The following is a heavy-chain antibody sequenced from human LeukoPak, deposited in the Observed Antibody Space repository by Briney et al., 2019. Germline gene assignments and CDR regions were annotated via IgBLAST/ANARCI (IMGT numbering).Heavy chain of an antibody. Sequence: PGGSLRLSCAASGFTFSSYGMHWVRQAPGKGLEWVAVISYDGSNKYYADSVKGRFTISRDNSKNTLYLQMNSLRAEDTAVYYCAKVSDTPSDRAYYGMDVWGKGTTVTVSS. D-gene: IGHD2-2*02. V-gene: IGHV3-30*18. CDR1: GFTFSSYG. J-gene: IGHJ6*04. CDR3: AKVSDTPSDRAYYGMDV. CDR2: ISYDGSNK.